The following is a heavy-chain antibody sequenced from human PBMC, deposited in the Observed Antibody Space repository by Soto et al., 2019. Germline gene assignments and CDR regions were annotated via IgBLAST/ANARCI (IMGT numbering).Heavy chain of an antibody. D-gene: IGHD3-22*01. CDR2: IYHSGST. Sequence: SETLSLTCAFSGGSISSGGYSWSWIRQPPGKGLEWIGYIYHSGSTYYNPSLKSRVTISVDRSKNQFSLKLSSVTAADTAVYHCARTSYDDGRGYYAMDVWGQGTTVTVSS. CDR3: ARTSYDDGRGYYAMDV. V-gene: IGHV4-30-2*01. CDR1: GGSISSGGYS. J-gene: IGHJ6*02.